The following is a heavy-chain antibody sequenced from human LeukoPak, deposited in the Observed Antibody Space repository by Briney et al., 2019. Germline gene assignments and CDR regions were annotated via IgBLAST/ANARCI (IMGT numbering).Heavy chain of an antibody. V-gene: IGHV3-23*01. J-gene: IGHJ4*02. CDR3: AKVPYYYDSSGYSHPMYYFDY. D-gene: IGHD3-22*01. CDR2: ISGSGGST. CDR1: GFTFSSYA. Sequence: GGSLRLSCAASGFTFSSYAMSWVRQAPGKGLEWISAISGSGGSTYYADSVKGRFTISRDNSKNTLYLQMNSLRAEDTAVYYCAKVPYYYDSSGYSHPMYYFDYWGQGTLVTVSS.